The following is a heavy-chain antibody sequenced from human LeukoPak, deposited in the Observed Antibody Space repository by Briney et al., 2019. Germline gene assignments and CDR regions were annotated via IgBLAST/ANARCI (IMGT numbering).Heavy chain of an antibody. J-gene: IGHJ4*02. D-gene: IGHD3-16*01. V-gene: IGHV3-48*04. CDR2: ISSSSSTI. CDR1: GFTFSSYS. Sequence: GGSLRLSCAASGFTFSSYSVNWVRQAPGKGLEWVSYISSSSSTIYYADSVKGRFTISRDNAKNSLYLQMNSLRAEDTAVYYCARANSRGYFDYWGQGTLVTVSS. CDR3: ARANSRGYFDY.